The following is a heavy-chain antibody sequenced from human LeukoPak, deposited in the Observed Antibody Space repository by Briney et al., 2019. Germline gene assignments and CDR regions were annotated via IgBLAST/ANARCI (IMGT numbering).Heavy chain of an antibody. D-gene: IGHD5-12*01. V-gene: IGHV3-23*01. J-gene: IGHJ5*02. CDR2: ISGSGGST. Sequence: GGSLRLSCAASGFTFSSNAMSWVRQAPGKGLEWVSAISGSGGSTYYADSVKGRFTISRDNSKSTLNLQMNSLRAEDTAVYYCAKEGVAFLNWFDPWGQGTLVTVSS. CDR1: GFTFSSNA. CDR3: AKEGVAFLNWFDP.